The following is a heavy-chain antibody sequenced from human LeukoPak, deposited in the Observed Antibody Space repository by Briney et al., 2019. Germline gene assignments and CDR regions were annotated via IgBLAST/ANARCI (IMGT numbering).Heavy chain of an antibody. D-gene: IGHD3-9*01. J-gene: IGHJ4*02. Sequence: PSETLSLTCAVYGGSFSGYYWSWIRQPPGKGLEWIGETNHSGSTNYNPSLKSRVTISVDTSKNQFSLKLSSVTAADTAVYYCASVPVYYDILTGYYDTTFDYWGQGTLVTVSS. CDR1: GGSFSGYY. V-gene: IGHV4-34*01. CDR3: ASVPVYYDILTGYYDTTFDY. CDR2: TNHSGST.